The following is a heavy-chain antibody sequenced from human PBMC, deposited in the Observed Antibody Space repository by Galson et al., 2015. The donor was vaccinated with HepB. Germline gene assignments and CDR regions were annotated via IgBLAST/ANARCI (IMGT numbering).Heavy chain of an antibody. V-gene: IGHV3-49*03. J-gene: IGHJ4*02. D-gene: IGHD3-3*01. CDR1: GFTFGDYA. CDR3: TRDGGAIYDFWSGSSY. Sequence: SLRLSCAASGFTFGDYAMSWFRQAPGKGLEWVGFIRSKAYDGTTEYAASVKGRFTISRDDSKSIAYLQMNSLKTEDTAVYYCTRDGGAIYDFWSGSSYWGQGTLVTVSS. CDR2: IRSKAYDGTT.